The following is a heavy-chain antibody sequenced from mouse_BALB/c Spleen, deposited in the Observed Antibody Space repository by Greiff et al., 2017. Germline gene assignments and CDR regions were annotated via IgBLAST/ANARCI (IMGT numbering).Heavy chain of an antibody. D-gene: IGHD2-3*01. J-gene: IGHJ3*01. CDR3: ARGIYDGYYPFAY. V-gene: IGHV1-19*01. CDR1: GYTFTDYY. Sequence: EVKLMESGPELVKPGASVKMSCKASGYTFTDYYMDWVKQSHGESFEWIGRVNPYNGGTSYNQKFKGKATLTVDKSSSTAYMELNSLTSEDSAVYYCARGIYDGYYPFAYWGQGTLVTVSA. CDR2: VNPYNGGT.